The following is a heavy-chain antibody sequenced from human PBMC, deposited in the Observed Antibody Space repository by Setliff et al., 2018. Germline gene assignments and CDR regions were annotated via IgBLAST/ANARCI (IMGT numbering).Heavy chain of an antibody. CDR1: GYTFTSYA. Sequence: ASVKVSCKASGYTFTSYAFSWVRQAPGQGLEWMGWISAYNGNTNYAQKFQGRVTMTTDTSTSTAYMELRSLRSDDTAVYYCARVRKNDDSNNWYGASYYSYHYAMNVWGLGTTVTVSS. CDR2: ISAYNGNT. D-gene: IGHD6-13*01. J-gene: IGHJ6*02. V-gene: IGHV1-18*01. CDR3: ARVRKNDDSNNWYGASYYSYHYAMNV.